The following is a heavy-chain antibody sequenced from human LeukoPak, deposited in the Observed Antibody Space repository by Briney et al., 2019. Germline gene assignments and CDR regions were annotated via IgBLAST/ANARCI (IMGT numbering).Heavy chain of an antibody. V-gene: IGHV1-69*04. CDR2: SIPILGIA. CDR3: ARAVESHVDTVMVRGPGDPYYFYYGRDL. Sequence: SVKVSCKASGGTFSSYAISWVRQAPGQGLEWMGRSIPILGIASYAQKFQGRVTITAHKSTSTAYMELSSQRSEDTAVYYCARAVESHVDTVMVRGPGDPYYFYYGRDLWAQGPTVTVPS. J-gene: IGHJ6*02. D-gene: IGHD5-18*01. CDR1: GGTFSSYA.